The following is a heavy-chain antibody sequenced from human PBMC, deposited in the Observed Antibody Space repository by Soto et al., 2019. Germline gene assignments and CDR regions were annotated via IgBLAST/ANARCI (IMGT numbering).Heavy chain of an antibody. Sequence: EVQLVESGGGLVQPGGSLRLSCAASGFTFSSYSMNWVRQAPGKGLVWLSYISSSSSTIYYADSVKGRFTISRDNAKNSLYVQMNSLRAEDTAVYYCPREGSSWYSLNWFDPWGQGTLVTVSS. V-gene: IGHV3-48*01. D-gene: IGHD6-13*01. CDR3: PREGSSWYSLNWFDP. J-gene: IGHJ5*02. CDR1: GFTFSSYS. CDR2: ISSSSSTI.